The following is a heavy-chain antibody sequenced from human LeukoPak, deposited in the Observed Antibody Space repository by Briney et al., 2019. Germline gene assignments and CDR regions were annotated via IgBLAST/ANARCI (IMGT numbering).Heavy chain of an antibody. V-gene: IGHV3-7*01. J-gene: IGHJ4*02. CDR3: ASTFRYCTSGTCAL. D-gene: IGHD2-15*01. CDR1: GLTFGSYW. CDR2: IHPNGGVK. Sequence: GGSLRLSGAASGLTFGSYWMSWVRQAPGKGLEWVANIHPNGGVKNYVDSVKGRFTISRDNAANSLYLQVNSLRAEDSAVYYCASTFRYCTSGTCALGGQGTLVTVSS.